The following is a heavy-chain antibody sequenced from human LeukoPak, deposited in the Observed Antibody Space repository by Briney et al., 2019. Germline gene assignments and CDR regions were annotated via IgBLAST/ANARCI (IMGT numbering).Heavy chain of an antibody. CDR3: ARGLVLWS. J-gene: IGHJ5*02. CDR2: IRSDGSNK. V-gene: IGHV3-30*02. CDR1: GFSFSSYG. D-gene: IGHD3-10*01. Sequence: GGSLRLSCAGSGFSFSSYGMHWVRQAPGKGLEWMALIRSDGSNKYYADSVKGRFTISRDNSKNTLYLQMNSLRAEDTAVYYCARGLVLWSWGQGTLVTVSS.